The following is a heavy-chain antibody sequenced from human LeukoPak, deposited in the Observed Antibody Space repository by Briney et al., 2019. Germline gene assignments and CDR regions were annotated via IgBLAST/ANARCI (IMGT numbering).Heavy chain of an antibody. J-gene: IGHJ3*02. V-gene: IGHV3-74*01. CDR1: GFTFSSYW. D-gene: IGHD3-10*01. Sequence: RGSLRLSSAASGFTFSSYWMHWVSQALGKGLWWVSRIRSDGSTTYTDSVKGRFTISRDNAKNTLYLQMNSLRAEDTAVYYCARAGDYGSGSYAFDMWGEGTMVTVS. CDR2: IRSDGST. CDR3: ARAGDYGSGSYAFDM.